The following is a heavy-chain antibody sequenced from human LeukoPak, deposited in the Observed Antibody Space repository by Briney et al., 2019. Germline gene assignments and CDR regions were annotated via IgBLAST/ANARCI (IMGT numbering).Heavy chain of an antibody. CDR1: GFAFSSYS. V-gene: IGHV3-21*01. J-gene: IGHJ4*02. Sequence: GGSLRLSCAASGFAFSSYSMNWVRQAPGKGLEWVSYICSSSSYIYYADSVKGRFTISRDNAKNSLYLQINSLRAEDTAVYYCERATWRYDDSRSYSYFDYWGQGTLVTVSS. CDR3: ERATWRYDDSRSYSYFDY. CDR2: ICSSSSYI. D-gene: IGHD3-22*01.